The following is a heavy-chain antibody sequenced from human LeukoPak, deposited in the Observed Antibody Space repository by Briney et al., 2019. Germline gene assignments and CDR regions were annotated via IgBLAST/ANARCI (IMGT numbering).Heavy chain of an antibody. CDR2: IDQDGSEK. CDR1: GFTFRNYW. CDR3: ARDNRAGKDAFDI. J-gene: IGHJ3*02. D-gene: IGHD6-19*01. Sequence: GGSLRLSCAASGFTFRNYWMSWVRQAPGKGLEWVASIDQDGSEKYYVDSVKGRFTISRDNAKNSLNLQMNSLRAEDTAVYYCARDNRAGKDAFDIWGQGTMVTVSS. V-gene: IGHV3-7*04.